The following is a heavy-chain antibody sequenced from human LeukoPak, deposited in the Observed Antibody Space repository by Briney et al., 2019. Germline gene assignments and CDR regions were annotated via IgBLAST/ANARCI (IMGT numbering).Heavy chain of an antibody. J-gene: IGHJ4*02. D-gene: IGHD6-6*01. Sequence: PGRSLRLSCVASGFTFSSYGMHWVRQAPGKGLDWVAVIWYDGSNEYYADSVKGRFTISRDNSKNTLYLQMNSLRAEDTAVYYCARDLASASSSSSGDYWGQGTLVTVSS. CDR1: GFTFSSYG. CDR3: ARDLASASSSSSGDY. CDR2: IWYDGSNE. V-gene: IGHV3-33*01.